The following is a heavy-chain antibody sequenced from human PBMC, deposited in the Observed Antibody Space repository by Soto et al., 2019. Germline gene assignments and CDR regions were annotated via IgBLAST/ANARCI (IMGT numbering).Heavy chain of an antibody. D-gene: IGHD3-10*01. CDR3: ARHGFGPLPGLVDV. V-gene: IGHV4-59*08. CDR2: INYDGYS. J-gene: IGHJ6*02. CDR1: GGSITNYY. Sequence: QVQLQESGPGLVKPSETLSLTCTVSGGSITNYYCSWFRQPPGKGLEWIGYINYDGYSAYNLSLKRRVTLSMDASKTQSSLMLESVTATDTAVYYCARHGFGPLPGLVDVWGPGTTVIVSS.